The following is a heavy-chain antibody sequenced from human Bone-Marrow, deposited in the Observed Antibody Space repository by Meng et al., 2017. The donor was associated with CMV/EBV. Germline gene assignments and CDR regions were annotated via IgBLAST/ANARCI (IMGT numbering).Heavy chain of an antibody. CDR1: GFTFSNYW. Sequence: GESLKISCAASGFTFSNYWMHWVRQAPGKGLVWVSRISSDGSSTSYADFVKGRFTISRDNSKNTLYLQMNSLRAEDTAVYYCARRAGYSYGFDYWGQGTLVTVSS. CDR3: ARRAGYSYGFDY. D-gene: IGHD5-18*01. V-gene: IGHV3-74*01. CDR2: ISSDGSST. J-gene: IGHJ4*02.